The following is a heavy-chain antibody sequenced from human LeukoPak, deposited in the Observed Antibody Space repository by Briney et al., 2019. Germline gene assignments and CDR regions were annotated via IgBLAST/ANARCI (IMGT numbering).Heavy chain of an antibody. V-gene: IGHV3-23*01. D-gene: IGHD1-26*01. Sequence: QPGGSLRLSCAASGFTFSSYAMSWVRQAPGKGLEWVSAISGNGGSTYYADSVKGRFTISRDNSKNTLYLQMNSLRAEDTAVYYCAKDGRGSYSFYYYYYMDVWGKGTTVTVSS. J-gene: IGHJ6*03. CDR3: AKDGRGSYSFYYYYYMDV. CDR1: GFTFSSYA. CDR2: ISGNGGST.